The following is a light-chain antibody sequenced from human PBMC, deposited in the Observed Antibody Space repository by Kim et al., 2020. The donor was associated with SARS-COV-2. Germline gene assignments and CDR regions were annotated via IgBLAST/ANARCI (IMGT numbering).Light chain of an antibody. Sequence: EIVMTQSPATLSVSPGERVTLSCRASQSVSSNLAWYQQKPGQAPRLLIFGASTRATGIPDRFSGSGSETEFILTISSLQSEDFAVYYCQHYNNWPPYTFGQETKLEI. V-gene: IGKV3-15*01. CDR3: QHYNNWPPYT. CDR2: GAS. J-gene: IGKJ2*01. CDR1: QSVSSN.